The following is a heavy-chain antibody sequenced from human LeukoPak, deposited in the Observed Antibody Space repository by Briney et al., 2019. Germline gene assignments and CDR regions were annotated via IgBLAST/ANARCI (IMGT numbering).Heavy chain of an antibody. D-gene: IGHD3-10*01. V-gene: IGHV3-23*01. Sequence: GGSLRLSCAASGFTFTNYAMNWVRQAPGKGLEWVSAISGSGDSTYYADSVTGRFTISRDNSKNTLYLQMNSLRVEDTAVYYCASPVGGSAVWYFDLWGRGTLVTVSS. CDR2: ISGSGDST. J-gene: IGHJ2*01. CDR3: ASPVGGSAVWYFDL. CDR1: GFTFTNYA.